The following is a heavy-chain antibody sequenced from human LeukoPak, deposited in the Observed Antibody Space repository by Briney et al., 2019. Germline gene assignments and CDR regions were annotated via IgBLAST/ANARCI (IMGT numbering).Heavy chain of an antibody. CDR3: AKVHPPKTRSYYFDY. CDR2: IRYDGSNK. Sequence: GGSLRPSCAASGFTFSSYGMHWVRQAPGKGLEWVAFIRYDGSNKYYADSVKGRFTISRDNFKNTLYLQMNSLRAEDTAVYYCAKVHPPKTRSYYFDYWGQGTLVTVSS. V-gene: IGHV3-30*02. CDR1: GFTFSSYG. D-gene: IGHD3-16*02. J-gene: IGHJ4*02.